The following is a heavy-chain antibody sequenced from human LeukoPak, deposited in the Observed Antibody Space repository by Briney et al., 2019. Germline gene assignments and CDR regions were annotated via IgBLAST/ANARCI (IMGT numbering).Heavy chain of an antibody. CDR2: IYYSGST. V-gene: IGHV4-34*01. J-gene: IGHJ5*02. CDR1: GGSFSGYY. D-gene: IGHD6-13*01. CDR3: ARACPPSSPIAAAGTGPWFDP. Sequence: SETLSLTCAVYGGSFSGYYWGWIRQPPGKGLEWIGSIYYSGSTYYNPSLKSRVTISVDTSKNQFSLKLSSVTAADTAVYYCARACPPSSPIAAAGTGPWFDPWGQGTLVTVSS.